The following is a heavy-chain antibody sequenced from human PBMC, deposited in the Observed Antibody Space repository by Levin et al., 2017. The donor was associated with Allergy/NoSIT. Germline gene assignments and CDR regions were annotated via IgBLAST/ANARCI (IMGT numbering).Heavy chain of an antibody. D-gene: IGHD6-19*01. V-gene: IGHV1-69*04. Sequence: SVKVSCKASGGTFSSYAISWVRQAPGQGLEWMGRIIPILGIANYAQKFQGRVTITADKSTSTAYMELSSLRSEDTAVYYCARDLIAVAGTFSMGYFDYWGQGTLVTVSS. CDR2: IIPILGIA. CDR1: GGTFSSYA. J-gene: IGHJ4*02. CDR3: ARDLIAVAGTFSMGYFDY.